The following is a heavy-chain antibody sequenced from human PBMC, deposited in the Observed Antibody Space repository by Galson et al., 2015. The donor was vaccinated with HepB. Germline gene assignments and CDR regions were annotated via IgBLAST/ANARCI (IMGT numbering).Heavy chain of an antibody. V-gene: IGHV1-8*01. Sequence: SCKASGYTFTSYDINWVRQATGQGLEWMGWMNPNSGNTDYAQKFQGRITMTRNTSISTAYMELSSLRSEDTAVYFCARGDNDPWGQGTRVTVSS. D-gene: IGHD3-9*01. CDR3: ARGDNDP. J-gene: IGHJ5*02. CDR1: GYTFTSYD. CDR2: MNPNSGNT.